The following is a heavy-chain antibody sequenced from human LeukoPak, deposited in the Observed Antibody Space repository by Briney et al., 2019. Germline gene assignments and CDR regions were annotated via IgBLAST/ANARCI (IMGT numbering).Heavy chain of an antibody. Sequence: GGSLRLSCAASGFTFSSYAMSWVRQAPGKGLEWVSGISGSSDNTYYADSVKGRFTISRDNSKNTLYVQVNSLGTEDTAAYYCAKGSYYDSSGSFYFDYWGQGTLVTVSS. D-gene: IGHD3-22*01. J-gene: IGHJ4*02. V-gene: IGHV3-23*01. CDR3: AKGSYYDSSGSFYFDY. CDR1: GFTFSSYA. CDR2: ISGSSDNT.